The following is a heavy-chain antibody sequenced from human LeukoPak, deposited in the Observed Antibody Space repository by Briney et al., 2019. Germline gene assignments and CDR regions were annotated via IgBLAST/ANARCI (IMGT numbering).Heavy chain of an antibody. CDR2: IWYDGSNK. CDR1: GFTFSSYG. V-gene: IGHV3-33*01. Sequence: GGSLRLSCAASGFTFSSYGMHWVRQAPGKGLEWVAVIWYDGSNKYYADSVKGRFTISRDNSKNTLYLQMNSLRAEDTAVYYCARGHSGSYEGFAFDIWGQGTMVTVSS. J-gene: IGHJ3*02. D-gene: IGHD1-26*01. CDR3: ARGHSGSYEGFAFDI.